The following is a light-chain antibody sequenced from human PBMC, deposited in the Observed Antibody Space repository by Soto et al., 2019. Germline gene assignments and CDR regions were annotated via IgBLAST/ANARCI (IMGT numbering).Light chain of an antibody. J-gene: IGKJ4*01. CDR3: RQRSNWPT. V-gene: IGKV3-11*01. CDR2: DAS. Sequence: EIVMTQSPATLSVSPGETATLSCRASQSVSSYLAWYQQKPGQAPRLLIYDASNRATGIPARFSGSGSGTDFTLTISSLEPEDFAVYYCRQRSNWPTFGGGTKVDIK. CDR1: QSVSSY.